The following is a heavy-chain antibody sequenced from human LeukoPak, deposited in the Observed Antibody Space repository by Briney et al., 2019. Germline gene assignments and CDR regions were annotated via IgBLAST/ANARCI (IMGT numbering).Heavy chain of an antibody. CDR2: IKQDGSEK. CDR3: ARGGGPASPPVYYFDY. J-gene: IGHJ4*02. Sequence: GGPLRLSCAASGFTFSSYWMSWVRQAPGKGLEWVANIKQDGSEKYYVDSVKGRFTISRDNAKNSLYLQMNSLRAEDTVVYYCARGGGPASPPVYYFDYWGQGTLVTVSS. D-gene: IGHD3-10*01. V-gene: IGHV3-7*01. CDR1: GFTFSSYW.